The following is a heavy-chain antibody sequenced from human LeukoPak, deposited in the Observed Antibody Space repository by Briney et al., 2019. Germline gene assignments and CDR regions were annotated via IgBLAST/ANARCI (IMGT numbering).Heavy chain of an antibody. V-gene: IGHV4-4*08. CDR2: IYSSGST. Sequence: SETLSLTCTVSRFSISNYYWSWIRQPPGKGLEWIGYIYSSGSTNLNPSLKSRVTMSADTSRNQFSLKLSSVTAADTAVYFCARLGLLPWYFDIWGRGTLVTVSS. CDR3: ARLGLLPWYFDI. CDR1: RFSISNYY. D-gene: IGHD1-26*01. J-gene: IGHJ2*01.